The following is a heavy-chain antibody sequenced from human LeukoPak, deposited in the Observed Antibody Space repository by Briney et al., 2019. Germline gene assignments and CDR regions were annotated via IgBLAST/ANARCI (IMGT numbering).Heavy chain of an antibody. CDR2: INPSGGAT. Sequence: GASVKVSCEASGYMFPGYYLHWVRQAPGHGLEWMGWINPSGGATKYAQTFKGRVTLTSDTSISTAYMELSGLTSDDTAVYYCARVGAGSCCHFEYWGQGTLATVSS. D-gene: IGHD3-22*01. V-gene: IGHV1-2*02. CDR3: ARVGAGSCCHFEY. J-gene: IGHJ4*02. CDR1: GYMFPGYY.